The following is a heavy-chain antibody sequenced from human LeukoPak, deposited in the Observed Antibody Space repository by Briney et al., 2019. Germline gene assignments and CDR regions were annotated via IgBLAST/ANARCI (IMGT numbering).Heavy chain of an antibody. D-gene: IGHD6-13*01. Sequence: PGGSLRLSCAASGFTFSSYPMHWVRQAPGKGLEWVAVISYDGSNKYYADSVKGRFTISRDNAKNLVHLQMNSLRAEDTAVYYCAKSLRERREFIPAAGTLNRLFDYWGQGTLVTVSS. V-gene: IGHV3-30*04. CDR3: AKSLRERREFIPAAGTLNRLFDY. CDR2: ISYDGSNK. J-gene: IGHJ4*02. CDR1: GFTFSSYP.